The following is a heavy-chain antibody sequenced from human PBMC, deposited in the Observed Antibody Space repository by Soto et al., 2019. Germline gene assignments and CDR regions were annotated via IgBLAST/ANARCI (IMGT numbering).Heavy chain of an antibody. CDR2: IYYSGST. D-gene: IGHD3-9*01. V-gene: IGHV4-59*01. J-gene: IGHJ4*02. CDR1: GGSISSYY. Sequence: SETLSLTCTVSGGSISSYYWSWIRQPPGKGLEWIGYIYYSGSTNYNPSLKSRVTISVDTSKNQFSLKLSSVTAADTAVYYCARIFTYYDILTGPFDYWGQGTLVTVSS. CDR3: ARIFTYYDILTGPFDY.